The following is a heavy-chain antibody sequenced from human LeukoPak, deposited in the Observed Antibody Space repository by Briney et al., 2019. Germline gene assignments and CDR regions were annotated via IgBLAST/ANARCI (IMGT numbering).Heavy chain of an antibody. CDR3: AKGSSSWLMIFDY. V-gene: IGHV3-23*01. J-gene: IGHJ4*02. D-gene: IGHD6-13*01. CDR2: ISGSGGSI. Sequence: GGSLRLSCAASGFTFSSYGMHWVRQAPGKGLEWVSAISGSGGSIYYADSVKGRFTISRDNSKNTLYLQMNSLRAEDTAVYYCAKGSSSWLMIFDYWGQGTLVTVSS. CDR1: GFTFSSYG.